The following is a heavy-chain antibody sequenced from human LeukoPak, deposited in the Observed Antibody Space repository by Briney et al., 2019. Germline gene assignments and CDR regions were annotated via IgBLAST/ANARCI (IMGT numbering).Heavy chain of an antibody. J-gene: IGHJ6*04. CDR2: INSDGSST. V-gene: IGHV3-74*01. Sequence: GGSLRFSCAASGFTFSSYWMHWVRQAPGKGLVCVSRINSDGSSTSYADSVKGRFTISRDNAKNTLYLQMNSLRAEDTAVYYCARANYGSGSFYAMDVWGKGTTVTVPS. CDR3: ARANYGSGSFYAMDV. D-gene: IGHD3-10*01. CDR1: GFTFSSYW.